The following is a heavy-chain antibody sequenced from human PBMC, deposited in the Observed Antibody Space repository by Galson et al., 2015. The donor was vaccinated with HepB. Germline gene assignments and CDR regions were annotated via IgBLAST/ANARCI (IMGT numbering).Heavy chain of an antibody. V-gene: IGHV1-18*01. D-gene: IGHD3-3*01. J-gene: IGHJ4*02. Sequence: SVKVSCKASGYTFTSYGISWVRQAPGQGLEWMGWISAYNGNTNYAQKLQGRVTMTTDTSTSTAYMELRSLRSDDTAVYYCARDQGRIYDFWSGYHNGYNYFDYWGQGTLVTVSS. CDR2: ISAYNGNT. CDR1: GYTFTSYG. CDR3: ARDQGRIYDFWSGYHNGYNYFDY.